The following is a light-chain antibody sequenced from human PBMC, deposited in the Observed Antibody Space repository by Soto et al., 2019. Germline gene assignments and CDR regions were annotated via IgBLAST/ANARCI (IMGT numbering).Light chain of an antibody. CDR2: GTS. Sequence: DIVMTQSPASLSVSPGERATLSCRASQSVTTSLAWYQQKPGQAPRLLIYGTSTRATVVPPRFSGSGSGTEFTHAISRLQSEDAAVYYCQQSKGWPRFGGGTKVEI. CDR3: QQSKGWPR. J-gene: IGKJ4*02. V-gene: IGKV3-15*01. CDR1: QSVTTS.